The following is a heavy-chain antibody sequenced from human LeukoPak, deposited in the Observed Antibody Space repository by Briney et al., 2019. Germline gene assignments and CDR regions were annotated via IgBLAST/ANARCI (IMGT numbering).Heavy chain of an antibody. CDR1: GFTFSSYG. CDR2: ISSSDSTI. V-gene: IGHV3-48*01. Sequence: PGGSLRLSCAASGFTFSSYGMHWVRQPPGKGLEWVSYISSSDSTIYYADSVKGRFTISRDNSKNTLYLQMNSLRAEDTAVYYCASPFRDYYYYYMDVWGKGTTVTVSS. CDR3: ASPFRDYYYYYMDV. J-gene: IGHJ6*03.